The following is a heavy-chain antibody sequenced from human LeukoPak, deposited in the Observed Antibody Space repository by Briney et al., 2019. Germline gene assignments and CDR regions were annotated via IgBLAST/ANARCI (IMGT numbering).Heavy chain of an antibody. D-gene: IGHD5-18*01. CDR3: ARVYSYGYYFDY. CDR1: GGSIHSGGYY. J-gene: IGHJ4*02. Sequence: SGTLSLTCPVSGGSIHSGGYYWSWIRQHPGEGLEWIWYIYYSGSTYYNPSLKSRVTISVDTSKNQFSLKLSSVTAADTAVYYCARVYSYGYYFDYWGQGTLVTVPS. V-gene: IGHV4-31*03. CDR2: IYYSGST.